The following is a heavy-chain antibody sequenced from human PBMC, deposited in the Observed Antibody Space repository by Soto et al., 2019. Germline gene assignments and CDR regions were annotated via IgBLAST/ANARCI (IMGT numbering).Heavy chain of an antibody. D-gene: IGHD4-17*01. Sequence: QVQLQESGPGLVRPSGTLSLTCAVSGGSIMSSNWWSWVRQPPGKGLEWIGEIYHSGSSNYNPSLKSRGTIAVDESKNQFSLKVNSVTAADTAVYYCARVSLTTVTTMWYFDLWGRGTLVTVSS. J-gene: IGHJ2*01. CDR3: ARVSLTTVTTMWYFDL. V-gene: IGHV4-4*02. CDR2: IYHSGSS. CDR1: GGSIMSSNW.